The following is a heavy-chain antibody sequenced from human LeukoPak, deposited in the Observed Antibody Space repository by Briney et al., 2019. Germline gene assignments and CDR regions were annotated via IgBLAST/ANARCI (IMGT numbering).Heavy chain of an antibody. J-gene: IGHJ5*01. CDR2: ISWNSGSI. D-gene: IGHD5-18*01. V-gene: IGHV3-9*01. CDR3: AKDDGYSYGYGWFDS. Sequence: GGSLRLSCAASGFTFDDYAMHWVRQAPGKGLEWVSGISWNSGSIVYADSVKGRFTISRENAKNSLYLQMNSLRAEDTALYYCAKDDGYSYGYGWFDSGGQGTLAPVS. CDR1: GFTFDDYA.